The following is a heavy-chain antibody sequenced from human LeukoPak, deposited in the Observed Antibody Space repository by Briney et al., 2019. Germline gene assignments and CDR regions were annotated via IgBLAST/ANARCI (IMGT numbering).Heavy chain of an antibody. D-gene: IGHD2-15*01. CDR2: LYHSDSA. CDR1: GYSISNGYY. Sequence: PSETLSLTCAVSGYSISNGYYWVWIRQPPGRGLEWVGSLYHSDSAYYNTSLRSRVSMSVDTSKNQFSLTLSFVTAADTAVYYCARGPYCSGGSCYEDDAFDIWGQGTMVTVSS. J-gene: IGHJ3*02. CDR3: ARGPYCSGGSCYEDDAFDI. V-gene: IGHV4-38-2*01.